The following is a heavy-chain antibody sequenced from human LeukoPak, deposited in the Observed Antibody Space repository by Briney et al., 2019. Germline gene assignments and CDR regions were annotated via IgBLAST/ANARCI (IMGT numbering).Heavy chain of an antibody. V-gene: IGHV3-30-3*01. CDR1: GFTFSSYA. Sequence: GGSLRLSCAASGFTFSSYAMHWVRQAPGKGLEWEAVISYDGSNNYYADSVKGRFTISRDNSKNTLYLQMNSLRAEDTAVYYCARSTDTAMVTALPPDYFDYWGQGTLVTVSS. CDR2: ISYDGSNN. D-gene: IGHD5-18*01. CDR3: ARSTDTAMVTALPPDYFDY. J-gene: IGHJ4*02.